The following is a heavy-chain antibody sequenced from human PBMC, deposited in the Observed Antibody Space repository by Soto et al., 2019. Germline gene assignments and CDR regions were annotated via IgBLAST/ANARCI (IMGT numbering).Heavy chain of an antibody. J-gene: IGHJ4*02. CDR1: GGSVSSGRYY. Sequence: SETLSLTCTVSGGSVSSGRYYWCWIRQPPGKGLEWIGYIYYSGSTNYNPSLKSRLTISVDTSKNQFSLKMTSVTAADTAVYYCARSGAGSGWLGGQGTLVTVSS. D-gene: IGHD6-19*01. CDR2: IYYSGST. CDR3: ARSGAGSGWL. V-gene: IGHV4-61*01.